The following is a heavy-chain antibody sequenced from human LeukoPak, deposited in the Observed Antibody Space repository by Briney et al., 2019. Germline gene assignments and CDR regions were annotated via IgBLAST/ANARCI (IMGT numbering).Heavy chain of an antibody. CDR3: ARRPSGAQWELDY. D-gene: IGHD1-26*01. V-gene: IGHV5-51*01. Sequence: GESLKISCKVSGYDFTDYWIGWVRQVPGRGLEWMGIIFPDDSKTKYSPSLQGQVSISADRSTATAYLQWSSLKASDTAMYYCARRPSGAQWELDYWGQGTLVTVSS. CDR2: IFPDDSKT. CDR1: GYDFTDYW. J-gene: IGHJ4*02.